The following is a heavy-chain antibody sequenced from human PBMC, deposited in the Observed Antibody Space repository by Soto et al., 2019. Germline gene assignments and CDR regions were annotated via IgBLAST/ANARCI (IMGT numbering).Heavy chain of an antibody. CDR3: AREGYRKYSYYGMDV. V-gene: IGHV3-30*03. D-gene: IGHD5-18*01. Sequence: GGSLRLSCAASGFTFSSYGMHWVRQAPGKGLKWVAVISYDGSNKYYADSVKGRFTISRDNAKNSLYLQMNSLRAEDMAVYYFAREGYRKYSYYGMDVWGQGTTVTVSS. J-gene: IGHJ6*02. CDR1: GFTFSSYG. CDR2: ISYDGSNK.